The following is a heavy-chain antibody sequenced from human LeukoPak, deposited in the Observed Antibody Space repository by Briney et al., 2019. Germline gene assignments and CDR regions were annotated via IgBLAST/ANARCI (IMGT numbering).Heavy chain of an antibody. J-gene: IGHJ4*02. CDR3: ARGLQIGFLEY. CDR1: GYTFTSYG. Sequence: ASVKVSCKASGYTFTSYGLSWVRQASGQGPEWMGWISAYNGNINYAQKFQGRLTLTTEKSTSTGYMELRSLRSDDTAVYYCARGLQIGFLEYWGQGTLVTVSS. CDR2: ISAYNGNI. V-gene: IGHV1-18*01. D-gene: IGHD4-11*01.